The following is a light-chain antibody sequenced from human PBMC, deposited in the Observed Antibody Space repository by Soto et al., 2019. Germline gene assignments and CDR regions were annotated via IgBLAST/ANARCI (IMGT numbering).Light chain of an antibody. Sequence: EIVLTQSPGTLSLSPGERATLSCRASQSVSSSYLAWYQQKPGQAPRLLIYGASSRATGIPDRFSGSGSGTDFTLTIIRLEPADFAVYYCQQYGSSPPRYTFGQGTKLEIK. CDR3: QQYGSSPPRYT. CDR1: QSVSSSY. CDR2: GAS. V-gene: IGKV3-20*01. J-gene: IGKJ2*01.